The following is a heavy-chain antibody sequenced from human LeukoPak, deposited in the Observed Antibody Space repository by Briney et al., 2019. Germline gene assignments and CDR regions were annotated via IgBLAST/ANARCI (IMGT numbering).Heavy chain of an antibody. CDR2: FYTSGST. J-gene: IGHJ6*04. CDR3: ARETTLGPTSRMDV. CDR1: GGSVSSARYY. V-gene: IGHV4-61*02. Sequence: PSQTLSLTCSVSGGSVSSARYYWTWIRQPAGKGLEWIGRFYTSGSTNYNPSLESRVTISIDTSKNQFSLKLSSVTAADTAVYYCARETTLGPTSRMDVWGKGTTVTVSS. D-gene: IGHD1-26*01.